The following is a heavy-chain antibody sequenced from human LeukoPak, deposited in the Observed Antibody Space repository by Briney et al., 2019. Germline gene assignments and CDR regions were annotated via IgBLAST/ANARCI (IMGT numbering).Heavy chain of an antibody. CDR1: GGTFSSYA. V-gene: IGHV1-69*13. J-gene: IGHJ6*04. CDR3: ARVPVVPAAGTYYYYGMDV. D-gene: IGHD2-2*01. CDR2: IIPIFGTA. Sequence: GASVTVSCKASGGTFSSYAISWVRQAPGQGLEWMGGIIPIFGTANYAQKFQGRVTITADESTSTAYMELSSLRSEDTAVYYCARVPVVPAAGTYYYYGMDVWGKGTTVTVSS.